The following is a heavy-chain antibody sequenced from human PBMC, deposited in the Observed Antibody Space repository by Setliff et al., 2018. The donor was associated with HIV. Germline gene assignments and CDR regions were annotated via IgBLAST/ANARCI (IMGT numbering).Heavy chain of an antibody. CDR2: INPNRGGT. V-gene: IGHV1-2*02. J-gene: IGHJ5*02. Sequence: GASVKVSCKASGYTFSGYYMHWVRQAPGQGLEWMGWINPNRGGTNYAQKFQGRVTMTRDTSISTAYMELSRLLSDDTAVYYCARQGGGYCSGGNCPNWFDPWGQGTLVTVSS. CDR3: ARQGGGYCSGGNCPNWFDP. CDR1: GYTFSGYY. D-gene: IGHD2-15*01.